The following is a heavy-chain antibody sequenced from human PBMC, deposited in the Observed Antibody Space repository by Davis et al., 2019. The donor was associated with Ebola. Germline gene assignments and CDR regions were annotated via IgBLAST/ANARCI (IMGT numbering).Heavy chain of an antibody. V-gene: IGHV4-31*03. CDR2: IYYSGST. Sequence: PSETLSLTCTVSGGSISSGDYYWSWVRLHPGKGLEWIGYIYYSGSTYYNPSLKSRVTISVDTSKNQFSLRLNSVTAADTAVYYCARGRHRFDPWGQGTLVTVSS. CDR3: ARGRHRFDP. CDR1: GGSISSGDYY. J-gene: IGHJ5*02. D-gene: IGHD6-25*01.